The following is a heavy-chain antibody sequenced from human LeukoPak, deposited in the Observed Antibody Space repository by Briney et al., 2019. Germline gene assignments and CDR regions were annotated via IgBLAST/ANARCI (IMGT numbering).Heavy chain of an antibody. CDR3: ARVGKQWLAIDY. CDR1: GFTVSGNY. V-gene: IGHV3-66*01. Sequence: GGSLRLSCAASGFTVSGNYVGWVRQAPGKGLEWVSVIYSGGFIYYADSVKGRFTISSDNSKNTLYLQMNSLRAEDTAVYYCARVGKQWLAIDYWGQGTLVTVSS. CDR2: IYSGGFI. J-gene: IGHJ4*02. D-gene: IGHD6-19*01.